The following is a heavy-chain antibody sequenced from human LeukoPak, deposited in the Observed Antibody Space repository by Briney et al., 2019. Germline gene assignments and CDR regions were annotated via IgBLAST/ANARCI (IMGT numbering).Heavy chain of an antibody. J-gene: IGHJ4*02. V-gene: IGHV1-2*02. CDR3: ARSMVRGVIIGMD. Sequence: SVKVSCKASRYTFTGYYMHWVRQAPGQGLEWMGWINPNSGGTNYAQKFQGRVTMTRDTSISTAYMELSRLRSDDTAVYYCARSMVRGVIIGMDWGQGTLVTVSS. CDR2: INPNSGGT. D-gene: IGHD3-10*01. CDR1: RYTFTGYY.